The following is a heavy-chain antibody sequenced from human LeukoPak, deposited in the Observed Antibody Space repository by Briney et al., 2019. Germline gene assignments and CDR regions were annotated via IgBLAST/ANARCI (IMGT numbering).Heavy chain of an antibody. Sequence: GGSLRLSCAASGFTFSSYSMNWVRQAPGKGLEWVASISSSSSYIYYADSVKGRFTISRDNAKNSLYLQMNSLRAEDTAVYYCARAGEYYYGSGSYSYWGQGTLVTVSS. CDR1: GFTFSSYS. V-gene: IGHV3-21*01. CDR3: ARAGEYYYGSGSYSY. D-gene: IGHD3-10*01. CDR2: ISSSSSYI. J-gene: IGHJ4*02.